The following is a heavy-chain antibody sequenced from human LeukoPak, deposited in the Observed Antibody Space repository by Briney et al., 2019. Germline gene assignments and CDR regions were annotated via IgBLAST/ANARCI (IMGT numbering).Heavy chain of an antibody. Sequence: SETLSLTCAVYGGSFSGYYWSWIRKPPGKGLEWIGYIYYSGSTYYNPSLKSRVTISVDTSKNQFSLKLSSVTAADTAVYYCARGNYVWGSYRYFPFDYWGQGTLVTVSS. CDR2: IYYSGST. V-gene: IGHV4-34*09. D-gene: IGHD3-16*02. CDR3: ARGNYVWGSYRYFPFDY. CDR1: GGSFSGYY. J-gene: IGHJ4*02.